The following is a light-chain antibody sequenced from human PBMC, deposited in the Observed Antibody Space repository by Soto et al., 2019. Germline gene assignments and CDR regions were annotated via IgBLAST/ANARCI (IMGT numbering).Light chain of an antibody. CDR3: SSYTSSSTDV. CDR2: DVT. J-gene: IGLJ1*01. Sequence: QSALTQPASVSGSPGQSITISCTGTSSDVGGYYSVSWYQQHPGKAPKLMIYDVTNRPSGVSNRFSGSKSGNTASLTISGLQAEDEADYYCSSYTSSSTDVFGTGTNVTVL. V-gene: IGLV2-14*01. CDR1: SSDVGGYYS.